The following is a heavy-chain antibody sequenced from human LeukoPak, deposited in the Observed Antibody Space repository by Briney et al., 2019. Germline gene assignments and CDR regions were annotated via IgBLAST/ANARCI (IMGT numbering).Heavy chain of an antibody. CDR1: GGSISSGGYY. CDR3: ARTFSESYYYYGMDV. D-gene: IGHD1-26*01. V-gene: IGHV4-31*03. J-gene: IGHJ6*02. CDR2: IYYTGRT. Sequence: SQTLSLTCTVSGGSISSGGYYWSWIRQHPGKGLEWIGYIYYTGRTNYNPSLKSRVTVSVDTSKNQFFLKLSSVTAADTAVYYCARTFSESYYYYGMDVWGQGTTVTVSS.